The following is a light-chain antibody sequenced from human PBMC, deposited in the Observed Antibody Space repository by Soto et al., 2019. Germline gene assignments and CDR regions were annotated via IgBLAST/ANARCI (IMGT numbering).Light chain of an antibody. J-gene: IGLJ2*01. CDR3: QSYDSSLSGVV. V-gene: IGLV2-23*02. Sequence: QSALTQPASVSGSPGQSITISCTGTSTDVGSYNLVSWYQQHPGKAPKIIIYAVTKRPAGVSSRFSGSKSGNTASLAISGLQAEDEADYYCQSYDSSLSGVVFGGGTQLTVL. CDR2: AVT. CDR1: STDVGSYNL.